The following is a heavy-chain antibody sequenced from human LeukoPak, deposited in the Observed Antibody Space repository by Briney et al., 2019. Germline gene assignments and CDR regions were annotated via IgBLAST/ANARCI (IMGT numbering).Heavy chain of an antibody. J-gene: IGHJ4*02. CDR3: ARGPPNWGMVGY. Sequence: ASVKVSCTASGYTFTSLDFNWVRQATGQGLGWMGWMKSNNGHTGYAQKFQGRVTMTRDTSISTAYMELSSLTFEDTAVYYCARGPPNWGMVGYWGQGTLVTVSS. V-gene: IGHV1-8*01. CDR2: MKSNNGHT. CDR1: GYTFTSLD. D-gene: IGHD7-27*01.